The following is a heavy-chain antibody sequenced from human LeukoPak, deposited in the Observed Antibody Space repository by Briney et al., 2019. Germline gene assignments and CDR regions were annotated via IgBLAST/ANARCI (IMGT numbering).Heavy chain of an antibody. CDR3: ARVRGYSYGYWFDP. D-gene: IGHD5-18*01. Sequence: ASVKVSCKASGYTFTSYGISWVRQAPGQGLEWMGWISAYNGNTNYAQKLQGRVTMTTDTYTTTAYMELRSLRSDDTAVYYCARVRGYSYGYWFDPWGQGTLVTVSS. J-gene: IGHJ5*02. V-gene: IGHV1-18*01. CDR2: ISAYNGNT. CDR1: GYTFTSYG.